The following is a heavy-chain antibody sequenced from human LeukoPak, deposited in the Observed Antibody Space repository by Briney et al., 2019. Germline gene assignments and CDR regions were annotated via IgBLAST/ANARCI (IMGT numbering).Heavy chain of an antibody. V-gene: IGHV4-39*01. Sequence: SETLSLTCTVSGGSISSSSYYWGWIRHPPGKGLEWIGSIYYSGSTYYNPSLKSRVTISVDTSKNQFSLKLSSVTAADTAVYYCARTPYGSGSYYLLGPFDYWGQGTLVTVSS. CDR3: ARTPYGSGSYYLLGPFDY. J-gene: IGHJ4*02. CDR1: GGSISSSSYY. CDR2: IYYSGST. D-gene: IGHD3-10*01.